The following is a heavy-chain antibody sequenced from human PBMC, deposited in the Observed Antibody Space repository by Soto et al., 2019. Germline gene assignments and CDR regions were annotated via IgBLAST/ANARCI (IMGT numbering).Heavy chain of an antibody. V-gene: IGHV1-69*02. CDR2: IIPILGIA. D-gene: IGHD4-17*01. J-gene: IGHJ4*02. CDR1: GGTFHIYT. CDR3: ASEYGGNSA. Sequence: QVQLGQSGAEVKKPGSSVKVSCKSSGGTFHIYTISWVRQAPGQGLEWMGRIIPILGIANYAQKFQGRVTIPADKSTSTAYMELSSLISEDTAVYYCASEYGGNSAWGQGTLVTVSS.